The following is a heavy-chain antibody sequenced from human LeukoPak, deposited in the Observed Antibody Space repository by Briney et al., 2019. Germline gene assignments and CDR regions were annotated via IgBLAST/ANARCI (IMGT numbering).Heavy chain of an antibody. CDR2: IHPDGSIT. CDR3: APQQTYSPYNWFDP. CDR1: GFSFSGHW. J-gene: IGHJ5*02. D-gene: IGHD5-12*01. Sequence: PGGSLRLSCTASGFSFSGHWMHWVRQAPGTGLVWVSRIHPDGSITTYADSVKGRFTISRDNAKNTLYLQMNSLRAEDTAVYYCAPQQTYSPYNWFDPWGQGTLVTVSS. V-gene: IGHV3-74*03.